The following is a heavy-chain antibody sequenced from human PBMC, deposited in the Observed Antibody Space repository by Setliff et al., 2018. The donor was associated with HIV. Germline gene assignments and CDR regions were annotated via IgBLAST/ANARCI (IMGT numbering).Heavy chain of an antibody. CDR1: GYTFTSYA. CDR2: INAGNGNT. D-gene: IGHD2-2*02. J-gene: IGHJ3*02. V-gene: IGHV1-3*01. Sequence: GASVKVSCKASGYTFTSYAMHWVRQAPGQRLEWMGWINAGNGNTKYSQKFQGRVTITRDTSASTAYMELSSLRSEDTAVYYCARPAGMLLYPFDAFDIWGQGTMVTVS. CDR3: ARPAGMLLYPFDAFDI.